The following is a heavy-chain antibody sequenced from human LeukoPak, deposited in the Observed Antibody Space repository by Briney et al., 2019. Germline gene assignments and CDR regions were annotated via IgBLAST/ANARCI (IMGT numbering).Heavy chain of an antibody. CDR3: AKDQNAYNYVFDY. V-gene: IGHV3-23*01. J-gene: IGHJ4*02. D-gene: IGHD5-24*01. Sequence: RPGGSLRLSCAASGFTFSSHAMSWVRQAPGKGLEWGSTITGSGGGTYYADSVKGRFSISRDNSKNTLYLQMNSLRAEDTALYYCAKDQNAYNYVFDYWGQGTLVTVSS. CDR2: ITGSGGGT. CDR1: GFTFSSHA.